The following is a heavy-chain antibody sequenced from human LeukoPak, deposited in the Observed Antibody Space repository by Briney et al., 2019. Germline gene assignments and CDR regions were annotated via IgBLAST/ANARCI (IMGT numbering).Heavy chain of an antibody. D-gene: IGHD4-23*01. CDR3: ARDGENYGGNSLRTFNWFDP. Sequence: GGSLRLSCAASGFTFSSYAMSWVRQAPGKGLEWVSAISGSGGSTYYADSVKGRFTISRDNSKNTLYLQMNSLRAEDTAVYYCARDGENYGGNSLRTFNWFDPWGQGTLVTVSS. CDR2: ISGSGGST. J-gene: IGHJ5*02. V-gene: IGHV3-23*01. CDR1: GFTFSSYA.